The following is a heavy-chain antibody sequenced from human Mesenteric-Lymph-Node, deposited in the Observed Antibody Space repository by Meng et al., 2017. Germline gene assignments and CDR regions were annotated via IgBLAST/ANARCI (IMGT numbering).Heavy chain of an antibody. D-gene: IGHD6-19*01. V-gene: IGHV4-59*11. J-gene: IGHJ2*01. Sequence: GSLRLSCAASGFTFSSHWMSWVRQAPGKGLEWIGYIYYTGITDYNPTLNSRVTISVDMLKNQFSLKVSSVTAADTAVYYCAKVNSGGGRTYRYFEVWGRGTVVTVSS. CDR1: GFTFSSHW. CDR3: AKVNSGGGRTYRYFEV. CDR2: IYYTGIT.